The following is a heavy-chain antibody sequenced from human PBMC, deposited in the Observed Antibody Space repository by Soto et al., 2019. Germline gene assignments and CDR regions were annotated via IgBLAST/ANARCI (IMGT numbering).Heavy chain of an antibody. J-gene: IGHJ4*02. Sequence: QVELLQSGAEVRKPGASVKVSCKASGHTFTGNNMHWVRQAPGQGLEWMGIINPDGDVTTYAHKCRGRVTLTREMSTSTSYMELRSLTSEDTAVYYCASKFSRGSFQDFDTWGQGTLVTVSS. D-gene: IGHD1-26*01. CDR2: INPDGDVT. V-gene: IGHV1-46*01. CDR3: ASKFSRGSFQDFDT. CDR1: GHTFTGNN.